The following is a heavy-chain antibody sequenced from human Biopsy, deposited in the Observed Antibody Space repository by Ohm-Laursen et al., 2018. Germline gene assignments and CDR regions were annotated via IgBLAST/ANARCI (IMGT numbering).Heavy chain of an antibody. CDR3: SREGTSVTFFGKINEYYCDF. Sequence: ASVRVSCNAAGYTFTNYAMDWGRQAPGQGLEWLGGITARTGNTNYTQKLQGRVTMTTDTSTNTAYMELRSLRSDDTAIYYCSREGTSVTFFGKINEYYCDFWGPGHAVRVSS. V-gene: IGHV1-18*04. J-gene: IGHJ4*02. CDR2: ITARTGNT. D-gene: IGHD3-3*01. CDR1: GYTFTNYA.